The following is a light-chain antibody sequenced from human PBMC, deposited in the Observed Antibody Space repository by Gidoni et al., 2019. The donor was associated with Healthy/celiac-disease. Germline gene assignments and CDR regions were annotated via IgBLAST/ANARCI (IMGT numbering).Light chain of an antibody. CDR3: QQYNNWPPLT. J-gene: IGKJ4*01. V-gene: IGKV3-15*01. CDR1: QSVSSN. Sequence: DIVMPPSPATLSVSPGERATLSCRASQSVSSNLAWYQQKPGQAPRLLIYGASTRATGSPARFSGSGSGTEFTLTISSLQSEDFAVYYCQQYNNWPPLTFGGGTKVEIK. CDR2: GAS.